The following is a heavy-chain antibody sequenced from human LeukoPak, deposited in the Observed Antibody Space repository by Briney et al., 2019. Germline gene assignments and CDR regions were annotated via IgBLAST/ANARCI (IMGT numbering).Heavy chain of an antibody. CDR1: GFTFDDYG. V-gene: IGHV3-20*04. CDR2: ISWNGGRT. D-gene: IGHD1-26*01. J-gene: IGHJ4*02. Sequence: GGSLRLSCAASGFTFDDYGMNWVRQAPGKGLEWVSGISWNGGRTYYADSVKGRSTISRDNAKNSLYLHMNSLRAEDTALYSCARDRSYGAFDYWGQGTLVTVSS. CDR3: ARDRSYGAFDY.